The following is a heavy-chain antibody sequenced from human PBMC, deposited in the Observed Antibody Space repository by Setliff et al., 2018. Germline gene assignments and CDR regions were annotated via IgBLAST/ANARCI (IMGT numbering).Heavy chain of an antibody. J-gene: IGHJ5*02. Sequence: PSETLSLTCTVSGGSISSGDYYWSWIRQPPGKGPEWIGYIYYSGSTYYNPSLKSRVTISVDTSKNQFSLKLSSVTAADTAVYYCARVMGGSYGFSWFDPWGQGTLVTVSS. D-gene: IGHD1-26*01. CDR2: IYYSGST. CDR1: GGSISSGDYY. CDR3: ARVMGGSYGFSWFDP. V-gene: IGHV4-30-4*08.